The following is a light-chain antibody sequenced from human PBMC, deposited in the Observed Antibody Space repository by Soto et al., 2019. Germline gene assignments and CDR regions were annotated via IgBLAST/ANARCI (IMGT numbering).Light chain of an antibody. Sequence: DVVMTQTPLSLSVAPGQPACISCKSSHSLLHITGETFLFWYPQKPGQSPQLLIYEVSTRVSGVPDRFSGSGSGTDFTLEISRVETDDVGIYYCMQSTQLPPTFGQGTRLEIK. CDR3: MQSTQLPPT. CDR2: EVS. V-gene: IGKV2D-29*02. CDR1: HSLLHITGETF. J-gene: IGKJ5*01.